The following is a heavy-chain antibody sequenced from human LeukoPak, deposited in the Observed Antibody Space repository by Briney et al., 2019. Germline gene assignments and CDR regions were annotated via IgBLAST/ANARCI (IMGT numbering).Heavy chain of an antibody. CDR2: IYYSGST. Sequence: SETLSLTCTVSGGSISSYYWNWIRQPPGKGLEWIGYIYYSGSTNYNPSLKSRVTISVDTSKNQFSLKLSSVTAADTAVYYCARVGTVTTYWFDPWGQGTLVTVSS. CDR3: ARVGTVTTYWFDP. CDR1: GGSISSYY. J-gene: IGHJ5*02. V-gene: IGHV4-59*01. D-gene: IGHD4-17*01.